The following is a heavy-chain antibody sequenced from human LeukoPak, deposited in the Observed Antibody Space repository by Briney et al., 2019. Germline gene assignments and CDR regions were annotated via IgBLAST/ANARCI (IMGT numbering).Heavy chain of an antibody. CDR2: IKQDGSEK. CDR3: ARDGTAAGLYFDL. V-gene: IGHV3-7*01. CDR1: GFTFSSYW. D-gene: IGHD6-13*01. Sequence: GGSLRLSCAASGFTFSSYWMSWVRQAPGKGLEWVANIKQDGSEKYYVDSVKGRFTISRDNTKNSLSLQVNSLRVEDTAVYYCARDGTAAGLYFDLWGQGTLVTVSS. J-gene: IGHJ4*01.